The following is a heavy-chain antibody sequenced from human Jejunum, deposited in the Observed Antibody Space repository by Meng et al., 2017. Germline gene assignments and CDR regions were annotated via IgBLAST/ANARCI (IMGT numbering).Heavy chain of an antibody. V-gene: IGHV1-18*01. D-gene: IGHD3-22*01. CDR2: ISAYNGNI. J-gene: IGHJ3*02. Sequence: ASVKVSCKASGYTFTSYDISWVRQAPGQGLEWMGWISAYNGNINYAQKLQGRVTMTTDTSTSTAYMELRSLRSDDAAVYYCARDTYYYDRSGPRVNAFDIWGQGTMVTVSS. CDR1: GYTFTSYD. CDR3: ARDTYYYDRSGPRVNAFDI.